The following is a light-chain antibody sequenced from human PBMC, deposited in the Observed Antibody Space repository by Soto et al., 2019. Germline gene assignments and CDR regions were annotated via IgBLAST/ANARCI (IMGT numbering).Light chain of an antibody. Sequence: QSVLAQPASVSGSPGQSITISCTGTSDDVGAYNSVSWYQPLPHKPPKLMIYEVSNRPSGVSNRFSGSKSGNTASLTISGLQAEDEADYYCSSYTSSSTPYVFGTGTKVTVL. CDR2: EVS. CDR3: SSYTSSSTPYV. V-gene: IGLV2-14*01. J-gene: IGLJ1*01. CDR1: SDDVGAYNS.